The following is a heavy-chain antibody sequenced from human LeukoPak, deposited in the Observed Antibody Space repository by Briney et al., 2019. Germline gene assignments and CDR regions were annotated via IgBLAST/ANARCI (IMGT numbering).Heavy chain of an antibody. CDR3: ARGFGSGYGFDY. Sequence: PGGSRRLSCAAFGFTFSSYEMNWVSQSPGKGWEWVSYISMIGSTIYYANSVKGRFTISRDNAKNTLYLQMNSLRAEDTAVYYCARGFGSGYGFDYWGQGTLVSVSS. CDR1: GFTFSSYE. V-gene: IGHV3-48*03. D-gene: IGHD5-12*01. J-gene: IGHJ4*02. CDR2: ISMIGSTI.